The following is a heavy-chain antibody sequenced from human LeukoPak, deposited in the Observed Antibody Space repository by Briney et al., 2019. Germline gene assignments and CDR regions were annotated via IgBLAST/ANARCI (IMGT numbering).Heavy chain of an antibody. J-gene: IGHJ3*02. CDR2: SYRRDTT. CDR3: ARIYGNSTIADAFDI. V-gene: IGHV3-53*01. Sequence: GGSLRLSCAASGFSVFSNYMAWVRQAPGKGLEWVAVSYRRDTTYYADAVKGRFIISTDSSRKMLYLQMNSLRVDDTAMYYCARIYGNSTIADAFDIWGQGTMVSVSS. D-gene: IGHD2-21*01. CDR1: GFSVFSNY.